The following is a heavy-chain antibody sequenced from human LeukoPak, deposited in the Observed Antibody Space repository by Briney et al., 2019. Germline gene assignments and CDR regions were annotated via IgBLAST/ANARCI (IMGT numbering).Heavy chain of an antibody. CDR3: ANDGSATFDY. CDR2: IRYDGSNK. J-gene: IGHJ4*02. Sequence: GGSLRLSCAASGFTFSSYGMHWVRQAPGKGLEWVAFIRYDGSNKYYADSVKGRFTISRDNSKNTLYLQMNSLRAEDTAVYYCANDGSATFDYWGQGTLVTVSS. D-gene: IGHD3-10*01. V-gene: IGHV3-30*02. CDR1: GFTFSSYG.